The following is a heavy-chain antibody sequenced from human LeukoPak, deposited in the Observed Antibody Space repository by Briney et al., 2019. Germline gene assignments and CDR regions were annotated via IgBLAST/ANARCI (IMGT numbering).Heavy chain of an antibody. Sequence: VSVKVSCKASGYTFTSYGISWVRQAPGQGLEWMGWISAYNGNTNYAQKVQGRVTMSTDTSTSTAYMELRSLRSEDTAVYYCARGGIIVGATIFDYWGQGTLVTVSS. CDR3: ARGGIIVGATIFDY. D-gene: IGHD1-26*01. V-gene: IGHV1-18*01. CDR1: GYTFTSYG. J-gene: IGHJ4*02. CDR2: ISAYNGNT.